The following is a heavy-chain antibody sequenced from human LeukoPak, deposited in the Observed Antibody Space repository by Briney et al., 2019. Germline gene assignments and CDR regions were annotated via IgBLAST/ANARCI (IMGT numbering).Heavy chain of an antibody. Sequence: PSETLSLTCTVSGGSISSDYWSWIRQPAGKGLEWIGRVYPSGSTNYNTSLKSRVTMSVDTSKKQFSLKLSSVTAADTAVYYCARGPDSLRFTYQFDHWGQGSLVIVSS. J-gene: IGHJ4*02. CDR3: ARGPDSLRFTYQFDH. CDR1: GGSISSDY. CDR2: VYPSGST. D-gene: IGHD3-3*01. V-gene: IGHV4-4*07.